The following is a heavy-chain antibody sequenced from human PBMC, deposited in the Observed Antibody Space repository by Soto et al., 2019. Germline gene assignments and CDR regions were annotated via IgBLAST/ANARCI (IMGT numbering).Heavy chain of an antibody. D-gene: IGHD3-16*01. Sequence: TSETRSLSCAVSGDSIISDSLSCILQPPGKGLEWIGNIHYNGNTKYNPSLKSRVTMSVDTSKNQFSLKLISVTAADTAVYYCARHNGPLYVGYYYDMHVWGQGTTVT. J-gene: IGHJ6*02. CDR3: ARHNGPLYVGYYYDMHV. CDR2: IHYNGNT. V-gene: IGHV4-59*08. CDR1: GDSIISDS.